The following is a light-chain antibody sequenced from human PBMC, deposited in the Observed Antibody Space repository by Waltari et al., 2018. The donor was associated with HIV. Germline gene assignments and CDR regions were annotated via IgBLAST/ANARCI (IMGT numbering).Light chain of an antibody. V-gene: IGLV2-14*03. CDR2: DVT. Sequence: QSALTQPASVSGSPGQWLTVSCTGTTHALGTYNFLSCYQQHPGKAPKLVIYDVTSRPSGVSDRFSGSKSGNTASLTISGLRAEDEAHYYCSSYTASSALEIFGGGTKVTVL. CDR3: SSYTASSALEI. CDR1: THALGTYNF. J-gene: IGLJ2*01.